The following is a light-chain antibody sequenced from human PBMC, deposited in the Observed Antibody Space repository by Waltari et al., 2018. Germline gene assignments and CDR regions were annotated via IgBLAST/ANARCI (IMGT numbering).Light chain of an antibody. CDR3: LQYYNFSWT. Sequence: AIQMTQSPSSLSASVGDRVTITCRTSQGITNDLAWYQQKPGKAPKLLLYTASTLQRGVPSRFSGSGSGTDFSLTISSLQPEDFATYYCLQYYNFSWTFGQGTKVEIK. V-gene: IGKV1-6*01. J-gene: IGKJ1*01. CDR2: TAS. CDR1: QGITND.